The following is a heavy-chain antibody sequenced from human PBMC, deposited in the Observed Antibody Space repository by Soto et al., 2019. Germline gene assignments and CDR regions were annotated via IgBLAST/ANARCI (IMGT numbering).Heavy chain of an antibody. CDR2: IIPIFGTA. CDR3: ARSYCSSTSCYISAHYYYYGMDV. D-gene: IGHD2-2*02. J-gene: IGHJ6*02. V-gene: IGHV1-69*13. Sequence: SVKVSCKASGGTFSSYAISWVRQAPGQGLEWMGGIIPIFGTANYAQKFQGRVTITADESTSTAYMELSSLRSEDTAVYYCARSYCSSTSCYISAHYYYYGMDVWGQGTTVTVSS. CDR1: GGTFSSYA.